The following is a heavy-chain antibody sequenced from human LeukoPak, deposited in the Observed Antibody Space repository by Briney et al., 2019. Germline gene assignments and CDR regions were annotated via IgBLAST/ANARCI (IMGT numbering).Heavy chain of an antibody. D-gene: IGHD2-2*01. Sequence: GGSLRLSCAASGFTFNRYWIHWVRQAPGKGLEWVSRINPDGSTTTYADSVKGRFTLSRDNAKNSLYLQMNSLRAEDTALYHCARGGYCSSTSCPRDYYYYYMDVWGKGTTVTVSS. CDR3: ARGGYCSSTSCPRDYYYYYMDV. CDR2: INPDGSTT. V-gene: IGHV3-74*01. J-gene: IGHJ6*03. CDR1: GFTFNRYW.